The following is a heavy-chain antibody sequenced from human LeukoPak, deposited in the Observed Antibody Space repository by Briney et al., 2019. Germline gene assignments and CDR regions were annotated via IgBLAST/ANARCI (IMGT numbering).Heavy chain of an antibody. CDR1: GLILSSYG. CDR2: IWYDGTNI. Sequence: GGSLRLTCAASGLILSSYGIHWVRQAPGKGLEWVAVIWYDGTNIYYGDSVKGRFSISRDNSKNTVYLQMDSLRAEDTAVYYCARDAGGAFGNYVNYFDYWGQGTLVTVSS. J-gene: IGHJ4*02. V-gene: IGHV3-33*01. CDR3: ARDAGGAFGNYVNYFDY. D-gene: IGHD4-11*01.